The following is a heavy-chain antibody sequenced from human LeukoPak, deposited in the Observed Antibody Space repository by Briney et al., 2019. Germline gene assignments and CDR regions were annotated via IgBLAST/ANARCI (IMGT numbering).Heavy chain of an antibody. CDR1: GGTFSSYA. D-gene: IGHD3-9*01. CDR3: ASASPSQYEIPQFDY. V-gene: IGHV1-69*06. Sequence: GSSVKVSCKASGGTFSSYAISWVRQAPGQGLEWMGGIIPIFGTANYAQKFQGRVTITADKSTSTAYMELSSLRSEDTAVYYCASASPSQYEIPQFDYWGQGTLVTVSS. CDR2: IIPIFGTA. J-gene: IGHJ4*02.